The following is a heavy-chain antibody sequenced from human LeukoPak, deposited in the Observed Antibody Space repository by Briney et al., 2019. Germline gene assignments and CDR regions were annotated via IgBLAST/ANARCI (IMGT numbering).Heavy chain of an antibody. CDR1: GYSFTSYW. V-gene: IGHV5-51*01. Sequence: GESLKISCKGSGYSFTSYWIGWVRQMPGKGLEWMGIIYPGDSDTRYSPSFQGQVTISADKSISTAYLQWSSLKASDTAMYYCARVFSGYSGYDSDYYYYMDVWGKGTTVTVSS. CDR2: IYPGDSDT. J-gene: IGHJ6*03. D-gene: IGHD5-12*01. CDR3: ARVFSGYSGYDSDYYYYMDV.